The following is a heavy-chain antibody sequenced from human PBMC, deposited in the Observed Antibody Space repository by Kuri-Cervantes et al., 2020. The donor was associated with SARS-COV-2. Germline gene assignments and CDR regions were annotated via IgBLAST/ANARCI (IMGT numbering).Heavy chain of an antibody. CDR3: ARNDFWSGYYFDY. CDR1: GFIFNDYC. J-gene: IGHJ4*02. Sequence: GGSLRLSCAASGFIFNDYCMGWIRQAPGKGLGWVSYISSSGSTIYYADSVKGRFTISRDNAKNSLYLQMNSLRAEETAVYYCARNDFWSGYYFDYWGQGTLVTVSS. V-gene: IGHV3-11*04. CDR2: ISSSGSTI. D-gene: IGHD3-3*01.